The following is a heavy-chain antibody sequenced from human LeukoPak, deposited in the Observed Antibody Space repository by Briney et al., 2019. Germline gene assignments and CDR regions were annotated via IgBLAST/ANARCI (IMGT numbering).Heavy chain of an antibody. V-gene: IGHV3-21*01. CDR3: ARAGGYCSSTSCYFGSWWQDEGFDY. D-gene: IGHD2-2*01. Sequence: PGGSLRLSCAASGFTFSSYSMNWVRQAPGKGLEWVSSISSSSSYIYYADSVKGRFTISRDNAKNSLYLQMNSLRAEDTAVYYCARAGGYCSSTSCYFGSWWQDEGFDYWGQGTLVTVSS. CDR2: ISSSSSYI. J-gene: IGHJ4*02. CDR1: GFTFSSYS.